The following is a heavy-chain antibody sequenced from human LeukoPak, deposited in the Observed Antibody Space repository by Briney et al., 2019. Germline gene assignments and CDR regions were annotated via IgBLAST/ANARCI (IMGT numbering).Heavy chain of an antibody. CDR2: ISTKKGNT. J-gene: IGHJ3*02. CDR3: ARDRRDNWNGDAFDI. CDR1: GYTFRNYG. D-gene: IGHD1-1*01. V-gene: IGHV1-18*01. Sequence: ASVKVSCKASGYTFRNYGISWVRQAPGQGLEWMGWISTKKGNTNYAQNLQGRVTMTTDTSTTTAYMELGGLRSDDTAVYYCARDRRDNWNGDAFDIWGQGTMITVSS.